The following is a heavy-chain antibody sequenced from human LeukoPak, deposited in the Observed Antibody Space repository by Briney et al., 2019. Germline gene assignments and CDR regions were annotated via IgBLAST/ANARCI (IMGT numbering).Heavy chain of an antibody. CDR1: GYTFTSYG. CDR2: INAGNGNT. D-gene: IGHD4-17*01. CDR3: ARDLISFYGDYALSSSGMDV. Sequence: ASVKVSCKASGYTFTSYGISWVRQAPGQGLEWMGWINAGNGNTKYSQKFQGRVTITRDTSASTAYMELSSLRSEDTAVYYCARDLISFYGDYALSSSGMDVWGQGTTVTVSS. V-gene: IGHV1-3*01. J-gene: IGHJ6*02.